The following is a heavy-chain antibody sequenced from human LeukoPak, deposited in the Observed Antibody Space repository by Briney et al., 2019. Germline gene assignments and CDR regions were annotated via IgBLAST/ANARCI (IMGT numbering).Heavy chain of an antibody. J-gene: IGHJ4*02. CDR2: ISSSGSTI. V-gene: IGHV3-48*03. CDR3: AKDGPDPPDY. CDR1: GFTFSSYE. Sequence: GGSLRLSCAASGFTFSSYEMNWVRQAPGKGLEWVSYISSSGSTIYYADSVKGRFTISRDNSKNTLYLQMNSLRAEDTAVYYCAKDGPDPPDYWGQGTLVTVSS.